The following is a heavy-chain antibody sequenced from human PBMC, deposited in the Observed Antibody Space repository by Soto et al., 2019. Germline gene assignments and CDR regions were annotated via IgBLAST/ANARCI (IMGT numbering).Heavy chain of an antibody. Sequence: SGPTLVKPTQTLTLTCTFSGFSLSTSGVGVGWIRQPPGKALEWLALIYWDDDKRYSPSLKSRLTITKDTSKNQVVLTMTNMDPVDTATYYCAHSGPTNSGYEWGRFYYYYMDVWGKGTTVTVSS. CDR1: GFSLSTSGVG. V-gene: IGHV2-5*02. CDR3: AHSGPTNSGYEWGRFYYYYMDV. J-gene: IGHJ6*03. D-gene: IGHD5-12*01. CDR2: IYWDDDK.